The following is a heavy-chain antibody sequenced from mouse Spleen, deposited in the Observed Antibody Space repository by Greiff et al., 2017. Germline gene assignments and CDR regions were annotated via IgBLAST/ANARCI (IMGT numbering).Heavy chain of an antibody. D-gene: IGHD1-1*01. CDR1: GFTFSSYA. J-gene: IGHJ1*03. CDR2: ISDGGSYT. CDR3: ARDNYGSHWYFDV. Sequence: EVQLVESGGGLVKPGGSLKLSCAASGFTFSSYAMSWVRQTPEKRLEWVATISDGGSYTYYPDNVKGRFTISRDNAKNNLYLQMSHLKSEDTAMYYCARDNYGSHWYFDVWGTGTTVTVSS. V-gene: IGHV5-4*01.